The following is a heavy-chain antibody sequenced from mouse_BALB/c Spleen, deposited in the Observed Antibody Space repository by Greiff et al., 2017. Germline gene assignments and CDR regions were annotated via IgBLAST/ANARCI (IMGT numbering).Heavy chain of an antibody. Sequence: EVKLMESGAELVRPGALVKLSCKASGFNIKDYYMHWVKQRPEQGLEWIGWIDPENGNTIYDPKFQGKASITADTSSNTAYLQLSSLTSEDTAVYYCARVYGSHYYAMDYWGQGTSVTVSS. CDR2: IDPENGNT. V-gene: IGHV14-1*02. J-gene: IGHJ4*01. CDR1: GFNIKDYY. D-gene: IGHD1-1*01. CDR3: ARVYGSHYYAMDY.